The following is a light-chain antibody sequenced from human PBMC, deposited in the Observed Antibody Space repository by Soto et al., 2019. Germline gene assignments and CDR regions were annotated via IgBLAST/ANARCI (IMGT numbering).Light chain of an antibody. J-gene: IGKJ3*01. CDR2: GAS. CDR3: QQYYSSPPGFT. V-gene: IGKV3-20*01. CDR1: QSVSSTY. Sequence: EVVLTQSRGSLSLFPGERATLSCRASQSVSSTYVAWYRQKPGQPPRLLIYGASNRATGVPDRFSGSGSGTDFTLTISRLEPEDFAVYYCQQYYSSPPGFTFGPGTTVDIK.